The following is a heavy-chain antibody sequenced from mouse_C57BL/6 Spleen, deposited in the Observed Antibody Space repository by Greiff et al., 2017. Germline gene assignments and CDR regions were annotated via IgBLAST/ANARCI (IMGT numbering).Heavy chain of an antibody. D-gene: IGHD1-1*01. Sequence: VQLQQPGAELVKPGASVKLSCKASGYTFTSSWMHWVKQRPGQGLEWIGMIHPNSGSTNYNEKFKSKATLTVDKSSSTAYMQLSSLTSEDSAVXYCARPSYGSGYSSYAMDYWGQGTSVTVSS. V-gene: IGHV1-64*01. CDR2: IHPNSGST. CDR3: ARPSYGSGYSSYAMDY. CDR1: GYTFTSSW. J-gene: IGHJ4*01.